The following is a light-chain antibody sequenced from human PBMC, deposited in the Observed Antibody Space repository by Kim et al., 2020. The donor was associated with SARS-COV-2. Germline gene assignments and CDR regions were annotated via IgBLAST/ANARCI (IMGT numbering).Light chain of an antibody. CDR3: QHYDSLPPT. J-gene: IGKJ4*01. CDR1: QENGYY. Sequence: SGSVGGRVTITCQASQENGYYVNWYQQKPGKAAKLLSYAASNLRPGVPPRFSGSESGTDFTFTISRQQPEDIATYFCQHYDSLPPTFGGGTKVEI. V-gene: IGKV1-33*01. CDR2: AAS.